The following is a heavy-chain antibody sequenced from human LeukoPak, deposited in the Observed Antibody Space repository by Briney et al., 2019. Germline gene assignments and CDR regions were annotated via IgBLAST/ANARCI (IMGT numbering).Heavy chain of an antibody. D-gene: IGHD1-26*01. CDR2: INGDGSST. J-gene: IGHJ4*02. Sequence: GGSLRLSCEASGFTFSRNWMHWVRQAPGKGLVWVSRINGDGSSTSYADSVKGRFTVSRDKAKNTLYLQMNSLRAEDTAVYYCSGAYYHPTGDWGQGTLVTVSS. V-gene: IGHV3-74*01. CDR1: GFTFSRNW. CDR3: SGAYYHPTGD.